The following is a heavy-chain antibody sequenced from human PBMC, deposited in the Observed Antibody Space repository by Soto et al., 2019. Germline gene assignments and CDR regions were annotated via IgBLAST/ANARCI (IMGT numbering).Heavy chain of an antibody. D-gene: IGHD6-13*01. CDR3: ANSYSSSWYPGWFDP. J-gene: IGHJ5*02. CDR2: ISGSGGST. CDR1: GFTFSSYA. V-gene: IGHV3-23*01. Sequence: GGSLRLSCAASGFTFSSYAVSWVRQAPGKGLEWVSAISGSGGSTYYADSVKGRFTISRDNSKNTLYLQMNSLRAEDTAVYYCANSYSSSWYPGWFDPWGQGTLVTVSS.